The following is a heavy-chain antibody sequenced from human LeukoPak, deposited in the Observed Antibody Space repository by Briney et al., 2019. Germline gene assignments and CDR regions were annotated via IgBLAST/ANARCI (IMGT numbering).Heavy chain of an antibody. Sequence: GGSLRLSCAASGFTFSNYAMTWVRQAPGKGLEWVSALSGSGGSAYYADSVKGRFTISRDNSKNTLYLQMNSLRAEDTAVYYCAKGRYESSGFNWAAWGQGTLVTVSS. CDR2: LSGSGGSA. V-gene: IGHV3-23*01. J-gene: IGHJ4*02. CDR3: AKGRYESSGFNWAA. CDR1: GFTFSNYA. D-gene: IGHD3-22*01.